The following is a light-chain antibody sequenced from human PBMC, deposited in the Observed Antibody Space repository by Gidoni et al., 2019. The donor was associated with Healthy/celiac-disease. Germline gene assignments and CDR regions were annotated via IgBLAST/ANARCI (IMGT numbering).Light chain of an antibody. J-gene: IGKJ1*01. Sequence: DIQTTQSPPTLSASVGDRVTITCRARQSISSWLAWYQQKPGKAPKLLHYKTSSLESGVPTRFSGSGSGTEFTLTISSLQPDDFATYYCQQYNSYPRTFGQGTKVEIK. CDR3: QQYNSYPRT. CDR1: QSISSW. CDR2: KTS. V-gene: IGKV1-5*03.